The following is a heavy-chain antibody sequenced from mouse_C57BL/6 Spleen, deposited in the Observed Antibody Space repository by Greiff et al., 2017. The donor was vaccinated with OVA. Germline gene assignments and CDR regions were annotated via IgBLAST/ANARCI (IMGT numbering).Heavy chain of an antibody. CDR3: ARDYSSTGDFDV. CDR2: IYPRSGNT. Sequence: QVQLQQSGAELARPGASVKLSCKASGYTFTSYGISWVKQRTGQGLEWIGEIYPRSGNTYYNEKFKGKATLTADKSSSKAYMELRSLTSEDSAVYFGARDYSSTGDFDVWGTGTTVTVSS. V-gene: IGHV1-81*01. D-gene: IGHD2-5*01. J-gene: IGHJ1*03. CDR1: GYTFTSYG.